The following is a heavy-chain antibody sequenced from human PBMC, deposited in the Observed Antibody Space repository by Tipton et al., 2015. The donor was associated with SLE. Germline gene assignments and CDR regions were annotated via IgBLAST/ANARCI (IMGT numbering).Heavy chain of an antibody. D-gene: IGHD1-1*01. CDR3: ARLVGGSATGPFDY. V-gene: IGHV4-39*07. J-gene: IGHJ4*02. CDR1: GGSIISRSYY. Sequence: TLSLTCSVSGGSIISRSYYWGWIRQPPGKGLEWIGSIYYTGSTYYNPSHKSRVTISEDTSKNQFSLKLSSVTAADTAVYYCARLVGGSATGPFDYWGQGTLGTVSS. CDR2: IYYTGST.